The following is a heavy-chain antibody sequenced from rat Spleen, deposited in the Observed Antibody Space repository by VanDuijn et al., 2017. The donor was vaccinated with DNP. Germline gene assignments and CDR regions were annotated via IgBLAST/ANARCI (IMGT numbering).Heavy chain of an antibody. J-gene: IGHJ2*01. CDR2: ITKTGDST. Sequence: EVQLVESGGGPVQPGRSLKLSCVASGFIFSNYWMTWIRQAPTKGLEWVASITKTGDSTYYSDSVKGRFSISRDNAKSTLYLQMNSLRSEDTATYYCTRSSSAMRGYYFDYWGQGVMVTVSS. V-gene: IGHV5-31*01. CDR3: TRSSSAMRGYYFDY. CDR1: GFIFSNYW. D-gene: IGHD1-12*01.